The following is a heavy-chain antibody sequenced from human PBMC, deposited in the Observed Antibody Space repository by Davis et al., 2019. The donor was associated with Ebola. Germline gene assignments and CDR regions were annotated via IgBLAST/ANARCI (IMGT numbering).Heavy chain of an antibody. V-gene: IGHV3-7*01. D-gene: IGHD3-10*01. Sequence: GGSLRLSCAASGFSFSSYWMSWVRQAPGKGLEWVANINQDGSQINYVDSMRGRFAISRDNAKTSLYLQMNSLRAEDTAVYYCARDITLRGPFDPWGQGTLVTVSS. J-gene: IGHJ5*02. CDR3: ARDITLRGPFDP. CDR1: GFSFSSYW. CDR2: INQDGSQI.